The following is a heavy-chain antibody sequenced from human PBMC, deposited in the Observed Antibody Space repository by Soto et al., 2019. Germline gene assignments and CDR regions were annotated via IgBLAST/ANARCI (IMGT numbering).Heavy chain of an antibody. CDR3: ARVEVNDYFDY. V-gene: IGHV3-53*01. CDR1: GFTVSSNY. J-gene: IGHJ4*02. D-gene: IGHD1-1*01. CDR2: IHSGGST. Sequence: GSLRLSCAASGFTVSSNYMSWVRQAPGKGLEWVSVIHSGGSTYYADSVKGRFTISRDNSKNTLYLQMNSLRAEDTAVYYCARVEVNDYFDYWGQGTLVTVSS.